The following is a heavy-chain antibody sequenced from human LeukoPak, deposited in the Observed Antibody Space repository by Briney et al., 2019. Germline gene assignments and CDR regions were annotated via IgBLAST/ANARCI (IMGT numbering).Heavy chain of an antibody. CDR2: IRYDGSSN. Sequence: GGSLRLSCAASAFTFSDYSMNWVRQAPGKGLEWVAFIRYDGSSNYYADSVKGRFTISRDNSKNTLYLQMNSLRPEDTAVYYCASERDYGASNAFDMWGRGTMVTVSS. J-gene: IGHJ3*02. D-gene: IGHD4-17*01. V-gene: IGHV3-30*02. CDR1: AFTFSDYS. CDR3: ASERDYGASNAFDM.